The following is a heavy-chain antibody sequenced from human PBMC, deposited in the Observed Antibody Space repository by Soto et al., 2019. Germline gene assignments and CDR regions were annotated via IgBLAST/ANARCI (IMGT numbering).Heavy chain of an antibody. V-gene: IGHV4-38-2*01. D-gene: IGHD2-15*01. CDR2: MYHGGTT. CDR1: VYSITSDSY. J-gene: IGHJ4*02. CDR3: ARVHVMVVAGSTFDY. Sequence: ESLSLTFLVSVYSITSDSYGAWIRQSPGKGLEWIVSMYHGGTTFYNPSLKSRVTMSMDTSKNQFSLKLRSVTAADTAIYYCARVHVMVVAGSTFDYWGQGIPVTVS.